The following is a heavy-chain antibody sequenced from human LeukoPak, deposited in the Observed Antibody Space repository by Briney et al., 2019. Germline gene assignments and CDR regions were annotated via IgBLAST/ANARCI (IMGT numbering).Heavy chain of an antibody. D-gene: IGHD3-3*01. CDR3: ARGGYDFWSGHYGMDV. Sequence: PSETLSLTCAVYGGSFSGYYWSWIRHPPGKGLEWIGEINHSESTNYNPSLKSRVTISVDTSKNQFSLKLSSVTAADTAVYYCARGGYDFWSGHYGMDVWGQGTTVTVSS. V-gene: IGHV4-34*01. J-gene: IGHJ6*02. CDR1: GGSFSGYY. CDR2: INHSEST.